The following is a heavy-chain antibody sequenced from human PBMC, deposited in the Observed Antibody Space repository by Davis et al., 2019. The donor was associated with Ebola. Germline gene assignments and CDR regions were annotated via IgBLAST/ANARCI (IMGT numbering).Heavy chain of an antibody. CDR3: TTGPITMVRGVIRGRYYYYGMDV. CDR1: GFTFSGSA. Sequence: GGSLRLSCAASGFTFSGSAMHWVRQASGKGLEWVGRIRSKANSYATAYAASVKGRFTISRDDSKNTAYLQMNSLKTEDTAVYYCTTGPITMVRGVIRGRYYYYGMDVWGQGTTVTVSS. V-gene: IGHV3-73*01. CDR2: IRSKANSYAT. J-gene: IGHJ6*02. D-gene: IGHD3-10*01.